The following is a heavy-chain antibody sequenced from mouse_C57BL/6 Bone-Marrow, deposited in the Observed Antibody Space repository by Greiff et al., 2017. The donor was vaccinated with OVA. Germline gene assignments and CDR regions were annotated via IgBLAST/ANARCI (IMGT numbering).Heavy chain of an antibody. Sequence: VHVKQSGAELVRPGASVKLSCTASGFNIKDDYMHWVKQRPEQGLEWIGWIDPENGDTEYATKFQGKATITADTSSNTAYLQLSSLTSEDTAVYYCTHYGNYRDYYAMDYWGQGTSVTVSS. CDR3: THYGNYRDYYAMDY. D-gene: IGHD2-1*01. V-gene: IGHV14-4*01. CDR1: GFNIKDDY. CDR2: IDPENGDT. J-gene: IGHJ4*01.